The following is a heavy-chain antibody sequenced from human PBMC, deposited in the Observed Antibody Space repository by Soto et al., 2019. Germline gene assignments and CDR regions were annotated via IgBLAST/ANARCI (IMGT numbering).Heavy chain of an antibody. D-gene: IGHD6-6*01. V-gene: IGHV6-1*01. Sequence: SQTLSLTCAISGDSVSSNSAAWNWIRQSPSRGLEWLGRTYYRSKWYNDYAVSVKSRITINPDTSKNQFSLQLNSVTPEDAAVYYCAREGDSSSPHYYYGMDVWGQGTTVTVSS. J-gene: IGHJ6*02. CDR1: GDSVSSNSAA. CDR2: TYYRSKWYN. CDR3: AREGDSSSPHYYYGMDV.